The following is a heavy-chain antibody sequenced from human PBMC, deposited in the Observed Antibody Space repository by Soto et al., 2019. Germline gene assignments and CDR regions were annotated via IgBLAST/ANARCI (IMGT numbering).Heavy chain of an antibody. Sequence: QVQLVESGGGVVQPGRSLRLSCAASGFTFSSYGMHWVRQAPGKGLEWVAVIWYDGSNKYYADSVKGRFTISRDNSKNTLYLQMNSLRAEDTAVYYCARVRRVYYYGSGSYYKNRDDAFDIWGQGTMVTVSS. J-gene: IGHJ3*02. V-gene: IGHV3-33*01. CDR2: IWYDGSNK. CDR3: ARVRRVYYYGSGSYYKNRDDAFDI. D-gene: IGHD3-10*01. CDR1: GFTFSSYG.